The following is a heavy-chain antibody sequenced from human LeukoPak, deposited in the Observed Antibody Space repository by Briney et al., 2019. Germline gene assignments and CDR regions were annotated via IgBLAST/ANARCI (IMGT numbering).Heavy chain of an antibody. J-gene: IGHJ6*02. CDR3: ARNNGMDV. CDR1: GFALSSHW. V-gene: IGHV3-7*03. CDR2: VNRDGSET. Sequence: GGSLRLSCAASGFALSSHWMTWVRQVPGRGPEWVANVNRDGSETYYLDSVKGRFTISKVNAKSSLYLQMNSLRAEDTALYHCARNNGMDVWGQGTTVIVSS.